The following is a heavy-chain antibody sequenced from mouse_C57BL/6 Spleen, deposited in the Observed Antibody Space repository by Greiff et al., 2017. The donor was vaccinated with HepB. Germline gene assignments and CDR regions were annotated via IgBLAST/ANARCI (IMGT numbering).Heavy chain of an antibody. CDR2: IYPGSGST. V-gene: IGHV1-55*01. D-gene: IGHD2-1*01. Sequence: QVQLQQPGAELVKPGASVKMSCKASGYTFTSYWITWVKQRPGQGLEWIGDIYPGSGSTNYNEKFKSKATLTVDTSSSTAYMQLSSLTSEDSAVYYCAREGDCGNHWYFDVWGTGTTVTVSS. CDR1: GYTFTSYW. J-gene: IGHJ1*03. CDR3: AREGDCGNHWYFDV.